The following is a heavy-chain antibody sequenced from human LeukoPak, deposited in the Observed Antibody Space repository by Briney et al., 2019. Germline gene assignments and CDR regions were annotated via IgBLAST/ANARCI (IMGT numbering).Heavy chain of an antibody. CDR1: GFTFSSYS. CDR2: ISSSSSYI. J-gene: IGHJ4*02. Sequence: AGGSLRLSCAASGFTFSSYSMNWVRQAPGKGLEWVSSISSSSSYIYYADSVKGRFTISRDNAKNSLYLQMNSLRVEDTAVYYCARDSGYCSGGSCYAHYFDYWGQGTLVTVSS. D-gene: IGHD2-15*01. CDR3: ARDSGYCSGGSCYAHYFDY. V-gene: IGHV3-21*01.